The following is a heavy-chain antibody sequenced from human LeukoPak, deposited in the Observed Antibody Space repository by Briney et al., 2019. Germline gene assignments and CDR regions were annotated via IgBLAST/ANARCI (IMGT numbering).Heavy chain of an antibody. D-gene: IGHD4-23*01. V-gene: IGHV3-64*04. CDR3: ARGDDYGGAWYYFDC. J-gene: IGHJ4*02. CDR1: GFTFSKYA. Sequence: GGSLRLSCSASGFTFSKYAMHWVRQAPGKGLEYVSAINDNGRSTYYADSVKGRFTISRDNSKNTVYLQMNSLRAEDTAVYYCARGDDYGGAWYYFDCWGQGTLVTVSS. CDR2: INDNGRST.